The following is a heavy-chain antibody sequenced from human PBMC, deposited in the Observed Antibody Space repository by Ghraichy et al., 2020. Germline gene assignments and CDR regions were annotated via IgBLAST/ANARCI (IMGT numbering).Heavy chain of an antibody. CDR3: ARHHMNRLNTFVVNPSWFDF. D-gene: IGHD2/OR15-2a*01. CDR1: GASIRGSSDY. Sequence: SETLSLTCSASGASIRGSSDYWGWIRQSPGKEMEWVGSIYSSGSAYYNPSLEGRVAISVDTSKNQFYLTVNSVTAADTAVYYCARHHMNRLNTFVVNPSWFDFWGRGTLVSVSS. CDR2: IYSSGSA. J-gene: IGHJ4*02. V-gene: IGHV4-39*01.